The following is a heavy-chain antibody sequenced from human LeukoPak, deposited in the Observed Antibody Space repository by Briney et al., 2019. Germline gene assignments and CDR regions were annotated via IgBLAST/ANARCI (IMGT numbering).Heavy chain of an antibody. D-gene: IGHD3-10*01. CDR2: IYYSGST. J-gene: IGHJ2*01. CDR3: ARDMGAWYFDL. Sequence: SETLSLTCTVSGGSISSYYWSWIRQPPGKGLEWIGYIYYSGSTNYNPSLKSRVTISVDTSKNQFSLRLSSVTAADTAVYYCARDMGAWYFDLWGRGTLVTASS. CDR1: GGSISSYY. V-gene: IGHV4-59*01.